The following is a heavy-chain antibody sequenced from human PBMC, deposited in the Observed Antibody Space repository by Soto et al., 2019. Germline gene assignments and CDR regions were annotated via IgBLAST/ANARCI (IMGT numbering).Heavy chain of an antibody. CDR1: GFTFSNYA. V-gene: IGHV3-23*01. J-gene: IGHJ4*02. D-gene: IGHD6-19*01. CDR2: IGATT. CDR3: AKIPDSGGLLFDD. Sequence: EVQLLESGGGLVQPGGSLRLSCAASGFTFSNYAMSWVRQAPGKGLEWVAAIGATTYYPDSVKGRFTISRDNSKNTLYLQMNRLRAEDTAMYYWAKIPDSGGLLFDDWGQGTLVTVSS.